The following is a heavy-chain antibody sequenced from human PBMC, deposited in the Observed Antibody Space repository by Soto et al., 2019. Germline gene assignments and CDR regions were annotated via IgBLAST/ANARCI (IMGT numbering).Heavy chain of an antibody. CDR2: VVPKVGRE. D-gene: IGHD4-4*01. J-gene: IGHJ4*02. Sequence: QVQLVQSGAEVKKPGSSVNLSCRASGGTLSSYSVTWVRQAPGQGLEWMGGVVPKVGREDYAQELQGRVTLNPDESTNTGAMELSSLTSEDAAVYYCAVGLTYSGEFEHWGQGTLITVSS. CDR1: GGTLSSYS. CDR3: AVGLTYSGEFEH. V-gene: IGHV1-69*01.